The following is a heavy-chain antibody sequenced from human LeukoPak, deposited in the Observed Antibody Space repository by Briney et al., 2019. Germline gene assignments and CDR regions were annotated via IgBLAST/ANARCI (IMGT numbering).Heavy chain of an antibody. CDR3: ATAVFGVVISLDY. D-gene: IGHD3-3*01. CDR2: ISVYNGNT. J-gene: IGHJ4*02. CDR1: GYIFSNYG. V-gene: IGHV1-18*01. Sequence: ASVKVSCKASGYIFSNYGINWVRQAPGQGLEWMGWISVYNGNTKYAQNVQGGVTMTTDTSTSTAYMELRSLRSDDTAVYYCATAVFGVVISLDYWGQGTLVTVSS.